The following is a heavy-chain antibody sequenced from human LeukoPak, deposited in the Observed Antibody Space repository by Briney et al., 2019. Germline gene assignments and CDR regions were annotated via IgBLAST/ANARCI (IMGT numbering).Heavy chain of an antibody. V-gene: IGHV3-21*01. CDR3: ARVSDEYDILTGPIAPHYYYGMDV. D-gene: IGHD3-9*01. Sequence: PGGSLRLSCAASGFTFSSYAMSWVRQAPGKGLEWVSSISSSSSYIYYADSVKGRFTISRDNAKNSLYLQMNSLRAEDTAVYYCARVSDEYDILTGPIAPHYYYGMDVWGKGTTVTVSS. CDR1: GFTFSSYA. J-gene: IGHJ6*04. CDR2: ISSSSSYI.